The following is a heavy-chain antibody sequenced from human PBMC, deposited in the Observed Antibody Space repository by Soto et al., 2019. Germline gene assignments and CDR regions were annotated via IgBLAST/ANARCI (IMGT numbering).Heavy chain of an antibody. CDR1: GYTFTSYD. Sequence: QVQLVQSGAEVKKPGASVKVSCKASGYTFTSYDINWVRQATGQGLGGMGWMNPNSANTGYAQKFXXRVTTTRTTSINTAYTALSSLRSEQTAVYYCAGDGVRGMDVWGQGTTVTVSS. J-gene: IGHJ6*02. CDR3: AGDGVRGMDV. CDR2: MNPNSANT. D-gene: IGHD3-10*01. V-gene: IGHV1-8*01.